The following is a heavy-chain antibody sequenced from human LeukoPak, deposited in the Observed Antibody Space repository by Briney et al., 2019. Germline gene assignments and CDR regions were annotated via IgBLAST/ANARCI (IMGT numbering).Heavy chain of an antibody. CDR3: ARPGHGNYGPVGY. CDR1: GFSFSDYT. Sequence: GRSLRLSCAASGFSFSDYTMHWVRQAPGKGPEWVAFISNDGNNKYSADAVKGRFTISRDNSKNTLFLEMSNLRPEDMVVYYCARPGHGNYGPVGYWGQGTLVTVSS. V-gene: IGHV3-30*04. CDR2: ISNDGNNK. J-gene: IGHJ4*02. D-gene: IGHD3-22*01.